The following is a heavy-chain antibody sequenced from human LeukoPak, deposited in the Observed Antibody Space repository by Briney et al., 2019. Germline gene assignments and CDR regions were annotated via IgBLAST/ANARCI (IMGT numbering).Heavy chain of an antibody. CDR1: GGSISSYY. V-gene: IGHV4-59*12. D-gene: IGHD6-13*01. CDR3: ARPGYSSSWRLEYFQH. J-gene: IGHJ1*01. Sequence: SETLSLTCTVSGGSISSYYWSWIRQPPGKGLEWIGYIYYSGSTNYNPSLKSRVTISVDTSKNQFSLKLSSVTAADTAVYYCARPGYSSSWRLEYFQHWGQGTLVTVSS. CDR2: IYYSGST.